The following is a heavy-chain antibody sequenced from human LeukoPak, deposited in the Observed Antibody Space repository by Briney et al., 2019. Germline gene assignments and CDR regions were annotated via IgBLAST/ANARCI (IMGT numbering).Heavy chain of an antibody. D-gene: IGHD6-13*01. CDR1: GFTFTTYW. J-gene: IGHJ4*02. CDR2: IKQDGSDK. V-gene: IGHV3-7*03. Sequence: PGGSLRLPCAASGFTFTTYWMTWVRQAPGKGLEWVANIKQDGSDKYYVDSVKGRFTISRDNARKSVYLQMNSLRAEDTAVYYCARDLMGIAYRGAFYYWGQGTLVTVSS. CDR3: ARDLMGIAYRGAFYY.